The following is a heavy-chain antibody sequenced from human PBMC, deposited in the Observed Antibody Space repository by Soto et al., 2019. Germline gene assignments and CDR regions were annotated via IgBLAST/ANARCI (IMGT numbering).Heavy chain of an antibody. V-gene: IGHV5-51*01. J-gene: IGHJ4*02. CDR3: ARQRITMVRGPPADYFDY. CDR2: IYPGDSDT. CDR1: GYSFTSYW. Sequence: GESLKISCKGSGYSFTSYWIGWVRQMPGKGLEWMGIIYPGDSDTRYSPSFQGQVTISADKSISTAYLQWSSLKASDTAMYYCARQRITMVRGPPADYFDYWGQGTLVNVSS. D-gene: IGHD3-10*01.